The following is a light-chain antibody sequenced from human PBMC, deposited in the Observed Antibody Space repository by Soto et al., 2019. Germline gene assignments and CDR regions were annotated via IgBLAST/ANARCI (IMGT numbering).Light chain of an antibody. CDR2: DAS. V-gene: IGKV1-33*01. CDR1: QDISNY. CDR3: QQYDNLPIT. Sequence: DIQMTQSPSSLSASVGDRVTITCQASQDISNYLNWYHQKPGKAPKLLIYDASNLETGVPTRFSGSGSGTEFIFTISSLQPEDIATYYCQQYDNLPITFGQGTRLEIK. J-gene: IGKJ5*01.